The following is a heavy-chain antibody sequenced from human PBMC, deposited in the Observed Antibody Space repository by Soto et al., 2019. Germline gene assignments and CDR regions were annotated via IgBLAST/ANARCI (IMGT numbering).Heavy chain of an antibody. CDR1: GGSFSGYY. CDR3: ASAWVLSHDSSGHGF. V-gene: IGHV4-34*01. CDR2: INHSGST. D-gene: IGHD3-22*01. J-gene: IGHJ4*02. Sequence: SETLSLTCAVYGGSFSGYYWSWIRQPPGKGLEWIGEINHSGSTNYNPSLKSRVTISVDTSKNQFSLKLSSVTAADTAVYYCASAWVLSHDSSGHGFWGQGTLVTVSS.